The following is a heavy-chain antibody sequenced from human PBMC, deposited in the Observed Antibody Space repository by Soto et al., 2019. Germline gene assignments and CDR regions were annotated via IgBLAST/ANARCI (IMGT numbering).Heavy chain of an antibody. J-gene: IGHJ6*02. V-gene: IGHV1-69*06. Sequence: SVKVSCKASGGTFSSYAISWVRQAPGQGLEWMGGIIPIFGTANYAQKFQGRVTITADKSTSTAYMELSSLRSEDTATYYCASEVSSADGMDVWGQGTTVTVSS. CDR3: ASEVSSADGMDV. CDR2: IIPIFGTA. D-gene: IGHD2-15*01. CDR1: GGTFSSYA.